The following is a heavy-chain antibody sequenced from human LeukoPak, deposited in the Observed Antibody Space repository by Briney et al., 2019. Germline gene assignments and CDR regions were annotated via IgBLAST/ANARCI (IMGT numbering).Heavy chain of an antibody. CDR2: ISSSSSYI. J-gene: IGHJ4*02. CDR1: GFTFSSYS. CDR3: ARGLLLWFGELFHFDY. Sequence: GGSLRLSCAASGFTFSSYSMNWVRQAPEKGLAWVSSISSSSSYIYYADSVKGRFTISRDNAKNSLYLQMNSLRAEDTAVYYCARGLLLWFGELFHFDYWGQGTLVTVSS. D-gene: IGHD3-10*01. V-gene: IGHV3-21*01.